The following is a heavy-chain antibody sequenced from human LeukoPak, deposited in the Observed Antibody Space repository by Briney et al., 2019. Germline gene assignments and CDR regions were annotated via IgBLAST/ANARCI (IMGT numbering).Heavy chain of an antibody. V-gene: IGHV1-69*05. D-gene: IGHD3-3*01. J-gene: IGHJ4*02. Sequence: ASVKVSCKASGGTFSSYAISWVRQAPGQGLEWMGGIIPIFGTANYAQKFQGRVTITTDESTSTAYMELSSLRSEDTAVYYCARVIYDFWSGYSGFDYWGQGTLVTVSS. CDR3: ARVIYDFWSGYSGFDY. CDR2: IIPIFGTA. CDR1: GGTFSSYA.